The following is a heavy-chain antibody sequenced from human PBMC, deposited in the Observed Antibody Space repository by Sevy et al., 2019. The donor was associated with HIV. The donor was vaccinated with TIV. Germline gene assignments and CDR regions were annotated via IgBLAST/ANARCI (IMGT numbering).Heavy chain of an antibody. Sequence: ASVKVSCKASGYTFTNYGISWVRQAPGQGLEWMGWISAYNGNTNYAQKPQGRVTMTTDTSTSTAYMELRSLRSDDTAVYYCARPSSGSYLMSFDYWGQGTLVTVSS. J-gene: IGHJ4*02. D-gene: IGHD3-10*01. CDR1: GYTFTNYG. CDR3: ARPSSGSYLMSFDY. V-gene: IGHV1-18*04. CDR2: ISAYNGNT.